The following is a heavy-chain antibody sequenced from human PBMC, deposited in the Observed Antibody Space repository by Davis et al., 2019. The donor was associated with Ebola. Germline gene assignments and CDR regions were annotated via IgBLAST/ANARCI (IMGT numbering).Heavy chain of an antibody. V-gene: IGHV3-23*01. Sequence: GESPKPPCAASGFTFSSYAMSWVRQAPGKGLEWVSAISGSGGSTYYADSVKGRFTISRDNSKNTLYLQMNSLRAEDTAIYYCAKDKNYDFWSGYPHDAFDIWGQGTMVTVSS. CDR1: GFTFSSYA. CDR2: ISGSGGST. CDR3: AKDKNYDFWSGYPHDAFDI. J-gene: IGHJ3*02. D-gene: IGHD3-3*01.